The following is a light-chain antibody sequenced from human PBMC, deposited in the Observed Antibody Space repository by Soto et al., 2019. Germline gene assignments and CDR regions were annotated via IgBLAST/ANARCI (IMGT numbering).Light chain of an antibody. J-gene: IGKJ1*01. V-gene: IGKV3-20*01. CDR3: QQDGSSPT. CDR2: DVS. Sequence: EIVLTQSPGTLSLSPGERATLSCRSSQSVSSSYLAWYQHKPGQAPRLLIYDVSSRATGIPDRFSGSGSGTDFTLTISRLEPEDFAVYYCQQDGSSPTFGQGPKVEIK. CDR1: QSVSSSY.